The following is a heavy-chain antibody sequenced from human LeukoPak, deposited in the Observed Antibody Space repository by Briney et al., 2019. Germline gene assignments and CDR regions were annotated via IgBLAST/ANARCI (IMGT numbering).Heavy chain of an antibody. CDR3: ARSPTVFGVVYMDV. J-gene: IGHJ6*03. D-gene: IGHD3-3*01. V-gene: IGHV4-59*01. CDR1: GGSISSYY. CDR2: IYYSGST. Sequence: PSETLSLTCTVSGGSISSYYWSWIRQPPGKGLEWIGYIYYSGSTNYNPSLKSRVTISVDTSKNQFSLKLSSVTAADTAVYYCARSPTVFGVVYMDVWGKGTTVTVSS.